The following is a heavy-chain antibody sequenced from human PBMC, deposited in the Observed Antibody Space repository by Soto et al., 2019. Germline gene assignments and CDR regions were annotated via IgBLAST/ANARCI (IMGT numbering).Heavy chain of an antibody. J-gene: IGHJ2*01. D-gene: IGHD5-18*01. V-gene: IGHV3-48*03. Sequence: PVGSLRLSCASSVFTFSSYEMNWVRHSPGKGLEWVSYTSSSGSTIYYADSVKGRFTISRDNAKNSLYLQMNSLRAEDTAVYYCASIQLRPYWYFDLWGRGTLVTVSS. CDR3: ASIQLRPYWYFDL. CDR1: VFTFSSYE. CDR2: TSSSGSTI.